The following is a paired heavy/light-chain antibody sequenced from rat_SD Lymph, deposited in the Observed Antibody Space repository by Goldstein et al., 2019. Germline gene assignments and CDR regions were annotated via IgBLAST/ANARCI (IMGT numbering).Heavy chain of an antibody. CDR3: TRASYYDGTYYYGYVMDA. D-gene: IGHD1-12*02. CDR1: GFTFSDYW. J-gene: IGHJ4*01. V-gene: IGHV11-4*01. CDR2: IKYDGSYT. Sequence: EIQLVESGGGLVKPGASLKLSCVASGFTFSDYWMSWVRQTPGKTMDWIGDIKYDGSYTNYAPSLKNRFTISRDNAKSTLYLQMSNVRSEDTATYYCTRASYYDGTYYYGYVMDAWGQGASVTVSS.
Light chain of an antibody. CDR1: ESVSTL. V-gene: IGKV3S9*01. J-gene: IGKJ2-3*01. Sequence: DTVLTQSPALAVSPGERVTISCRASESVSTLMHWYQQKPGQQPKLLIYLASHLESGVPARFSGSGSGTDFTLTIDPVEADDTATYYCQQSWNDPYTFGAGTKLELK. CDR3: QQSWNDPYT. CDR2: LAS.